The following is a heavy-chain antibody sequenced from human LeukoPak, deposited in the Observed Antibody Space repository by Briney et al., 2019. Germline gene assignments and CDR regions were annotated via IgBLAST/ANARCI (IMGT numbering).Heavy chain of an antibody. CDR2: VYYSGST. CDR1: GGSISSYY. J-gene: IGHJ6*02. Sequence: SETLSLTCTVSGGSISSYYWSWIRQSPGKGLEWIGYVYYSGSTNYNPSLKSRVALSVDTSKNQFSLKLSSVTAADTAVYYCAKDSGRVWGLDVWGQGTTVTVSS. D-gene: IGHD3-10*01. CDR3: AKDSGRVWGLDV. V-gene: IGHV4-59*01.